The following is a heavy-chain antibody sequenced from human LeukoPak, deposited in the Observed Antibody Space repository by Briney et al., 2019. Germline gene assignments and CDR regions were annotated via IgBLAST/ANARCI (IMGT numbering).Heavy chain of an antibody. CDR2: IKSKTDGGTA. CDR3: STGSATGWYVY. D-gene: IGHD6-19*01. J-gene: IGHJ4*02. CDR1: GFTFGSYW. Sequence: GGSLRLSCAASGFTFGSYWMSWVRQAPGKGLEWVGRIKSKTDGGTADYAALVKGRFTISRDDSKNILYLQMNSLKVDDTAVYYCSTGSATGWYVYWGQGTLVTVSS. V-gene: IGHV3-15*01.